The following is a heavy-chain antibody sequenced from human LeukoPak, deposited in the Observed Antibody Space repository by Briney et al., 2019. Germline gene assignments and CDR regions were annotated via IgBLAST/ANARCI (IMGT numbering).Heavy chain of an antibody. V-gene: IGHV3-74*01. CDR1: GFTFSGYW. Sequence: GGSLRLSCAASGFTFSGYWMHWVRQAPGKGLVWVSCIEGDGSTTRYADSVKGRFTISRGNAKNTLFLEMNRLRAEDTAVYYCARDPRNKGFDPWGQGTLVTVSS. CDR2: IEGDGSTT. CDR3: ARDPRNKGFDP. D-gene: IGHD1/OR15-1a*01. J-gene: IGHJ5*02.